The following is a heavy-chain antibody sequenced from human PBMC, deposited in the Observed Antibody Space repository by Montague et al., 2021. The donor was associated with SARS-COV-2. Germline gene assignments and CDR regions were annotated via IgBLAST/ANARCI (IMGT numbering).Heavy chain of an antibody. Sequence: SETLSLTCTVSGGSISSSSYYWGWIRQPPGRGLEWIGSIYYTGSTYYNPSLKSRVTISVDTSKNQFSLKLSSVTAADTAVYYCARRGYYETYDAFDIWGQGTTVTVSS. D-gene: IGHD3-22*01. CDR3: ARRGYYETYDAFDI. CDR1: GGSISSSSYY. J-gene: IGHJ3*02. V-gene: IGHV4-39*01. CDR2: IYYTGST.